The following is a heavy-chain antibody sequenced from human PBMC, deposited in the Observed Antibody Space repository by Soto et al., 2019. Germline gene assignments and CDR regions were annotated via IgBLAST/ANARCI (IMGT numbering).Heavy chain of an antibody. Sequence: PSETLSLTCAVYGGSFSGYYWSWIRQPPGKGLEWIGEINDSGSTNYNPSLKSRVTISVDTSKNQFSLKLSSVTAADTAVYYCARGRPSSYSSSTRNYYYGMDVWGQGTTVTVSS. CDR2: INDSGST. D-gene: IGHD6-13*01. J-gene: IGHJ6*02. CDR3: ARGRPSSYSSSTRNYYYGMDV. CDR1: GGSFSGYY. V-gene: IGHV4-34*01.